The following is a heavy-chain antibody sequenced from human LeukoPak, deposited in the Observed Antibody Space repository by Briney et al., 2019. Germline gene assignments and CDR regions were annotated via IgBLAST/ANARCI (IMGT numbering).Heavy chain of an antibody. D-gene: IGHD2/OR15-2a*01. V-gene: IGHV3-23*01. CDR2: ISGRP. Sequence: GGSLRLSCAASGFTFSNYAMSWVRQAPGKGLEWVSAISGRPSYADSVKGRFTISRDNSKNTLYLQVNSLRAEDTAVYYSAKALDYWYFDYWGQGTLVAVSS. J-gene: IGHJ4*02. CDR1: GFTFSNYA. CDR3: AKALDYWYFDY.